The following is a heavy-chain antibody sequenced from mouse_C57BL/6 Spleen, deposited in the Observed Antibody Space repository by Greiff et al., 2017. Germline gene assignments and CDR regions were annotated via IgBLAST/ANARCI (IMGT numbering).Heavy chain of an antibody. CDR3: AIYYDYDVYAMDY. Sequence: EVKVVESGGGLVKPGGSLKLSCAASGFTFSSYTMSWVRQTPEKRLEWVATISGGGGNTYYPDSVKGRFTISRDNAKNTLYLQMSSLRSEDTALYYCAIYYDYDVYAMDYWGQGTSVTVSS. J-gene: IGHJ4*01. CDR2: ISGGGGNT. D-gene: IGHD2-4*01. CDR1: GFTFSSYT. V-gene: IGHV5-9*01.